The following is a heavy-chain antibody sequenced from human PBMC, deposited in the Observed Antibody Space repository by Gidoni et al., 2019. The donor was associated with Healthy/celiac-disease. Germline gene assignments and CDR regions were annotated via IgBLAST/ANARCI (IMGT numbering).Heavy chain of an antibody. CDR2: ISSSSSYI. CDR3: ASEQEAGTDS. CDR1: GFTFSSYS. Sequence: EVQLVEAGGGRVKRGGARRRSGAAAGFTFSSYSMNWVRQAPGKGLEWVSSISSSSSYIYYADSVKGRFTISRDNAKHSLYLQMNSLRAEDTAVYYCASEQEAGTDSWGQGTLVTVSS. V-gene: IGHV3-21*01. D-gene: IGHD6-19*01. J-gene: IGHJ4*02.